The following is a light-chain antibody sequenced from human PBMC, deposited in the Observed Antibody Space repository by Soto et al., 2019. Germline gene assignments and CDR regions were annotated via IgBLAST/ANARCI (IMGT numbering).Light chain of an antibody. CDR1: SSDVGGYDF. Sequence: QSVLTQPASVSGSPGQSITISCTGTSSDVGGYDFVSWSQHHPGKVPKLMIFEVSKRPSGVSNRFSGSKSGNTASLTISGLQAEDEADYYCRSYTSTTLVFGGGPKVTVL. CDR3: RSYTSTTLV. CDR2: EVS. V-gene: IGLV2-14*01. J-gene: IGLJ2*01.